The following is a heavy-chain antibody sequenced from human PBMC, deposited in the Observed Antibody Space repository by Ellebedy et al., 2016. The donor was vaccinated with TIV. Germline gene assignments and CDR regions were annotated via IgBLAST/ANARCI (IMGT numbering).Heavy chain of an antibody. D-gene: IGHD3-3*01. CDR2: ISYDANHI. V-gene: IGHV3-30-3*01. CDR3: ARDRGRFESSLATYYDYYMDV. CDR1: GFDVSRYV. Sequence: GESLKISXVGSGFDVSRYVLHWVRQAPAKGPEWVAVISYDANHIYYAESVKGRFTISRDNSKNTMFLQMNSLRHEDSGLYYCARDRGRFESSLATYYDYYMDVWGRGTTVTVSS. J-gene: IGHJ6*03.